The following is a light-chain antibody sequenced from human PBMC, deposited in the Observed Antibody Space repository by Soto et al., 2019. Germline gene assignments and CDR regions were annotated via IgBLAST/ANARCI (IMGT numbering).Light chain of an antibody. CDR3: QQYGSSPLT. J-gene: IGKJ4*01. Sequence: EIELTQSPGTLSLSPGERATLSCRASQSVSSSYLAWYQQKPGQAPRLLIYDASSRATGIPDRFSGSGSGTDFTLTTSRLEPEDLAVYYCQQYGSSPLTFGGGTKVDI. CDR1: QSVSSSY. V-gene: IGKV3-20*01. CDR2: DAS.